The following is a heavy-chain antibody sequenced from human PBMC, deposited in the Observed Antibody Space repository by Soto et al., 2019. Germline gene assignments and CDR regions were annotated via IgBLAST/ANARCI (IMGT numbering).Heavy chain of an antibody. CDR1: GYTFTGDY. CDR2: INPNSGGT. Sequence: ASVKVSCKASGYTFTGDYMHWVRQAPGQGLEWMGWINPNSGGTNYAQKFQGRVTMTRDTSISTAYMELSRLRSDDTAVYYCSRPWDHDHRNYVCFAWGEGTLVTVAS. V-gene: IGHV1-2*02. D-gene: IGHD4-4*01. J-gene: IGHJ5*02. CDR3: SRPWDHDHRNYVCFA.